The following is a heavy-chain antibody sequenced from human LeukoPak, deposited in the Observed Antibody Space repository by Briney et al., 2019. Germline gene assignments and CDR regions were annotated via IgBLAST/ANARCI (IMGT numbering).Heavy chain of an antibody. V-gene: IGHV3-30*18. CDR1: GFTFSSYG. CDR3: AKDWAAAGRGTFDY. CDR2: ISYDGSNK. Sequence: QPGGSLRLSCAASGFTFSSYGMHWVRQAPGKGLEWVAVISYDGSNKYYADSVKGRFTISRDNSKNTLYLQMNSLRAEDTAVYYCAKDWAAAGRGTFDYWGQGTLVTVSS. J-gene: IGHJ4*02. D-gene: IGHD6-13*01.